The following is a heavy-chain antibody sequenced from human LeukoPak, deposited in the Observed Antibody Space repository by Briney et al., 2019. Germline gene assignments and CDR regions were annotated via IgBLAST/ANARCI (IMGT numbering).Heavy chain of an antibody. D-gene: IGHD3-22*01. Sequence: SETLSLTCTVSGGSISSYYWSWIRQPPGKGLGWIGYIYYSVSTNYNPSLKSRVTISVDTSKNQFSLKLSSVTAADTAVYYCARLVLFRGLYFDYWGQGTLVTVSS. CDR1: GGSISSYY. CDR2: IYYSVST. J-gene: IGHJ4*02. CDR3: ARLVLFRGLYFDY. V-gene: IGHV4-59*08.